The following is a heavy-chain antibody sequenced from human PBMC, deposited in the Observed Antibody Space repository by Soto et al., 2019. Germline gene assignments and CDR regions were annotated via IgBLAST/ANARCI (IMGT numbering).Heavy chain of an antibody. J-gene: IGHJ4*02. CDR3: VRWSGYGDL. Sequence: EVQVLESGGGLVQPGGSLRLSCAASGFIFSDYSMAWVCQTPEKGLEWISGMSIGYEKTFYRDSVQGRFTDSRDSSKNTVDLRMNSLRVEDTAVYYCVRWSGYGDLWGQGTLVTVSS. D-gene: IGHD5-12*01. V-gene: IGHV3-23*01. CDR2: MSIGYEKT. CDR1: GFIFSDYS.